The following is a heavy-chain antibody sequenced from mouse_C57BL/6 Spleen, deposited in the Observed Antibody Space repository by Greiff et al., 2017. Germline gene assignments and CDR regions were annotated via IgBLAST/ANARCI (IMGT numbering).Heavy chain of an antibody. CDR1: GYTFTSYG. CDR3: ARGDGSSSY. Sequence: VHLVESGAELARPGASVKLSCKASGYTFTSYGISWVKQRTGQGLEWIGEIYPRSGNTYYNEKFKGKATLTADKSSSTAYMELRSLTSEDSAVYFCARGDGSSSYWGQGTTPTVSS. CDR2: IYPRSGNT. V-gene: IGHV1-81*01. D-gene: IGHD1-1*01. J-gene: IGHJ2*01.